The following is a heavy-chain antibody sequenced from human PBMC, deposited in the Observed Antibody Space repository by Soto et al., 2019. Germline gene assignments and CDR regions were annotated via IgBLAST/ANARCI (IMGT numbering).Heavy chain of an antibody. J-gene: IGHJ5*02. CDR1: GFTFSNYG. Sequence: EVQLLESGGGLVQPGGSLRLTCAASGFTFSNYGMSWVRQAPGKGLEWVSSISGGNTFYAGSVKGRVTISRDNSKNSLYRHMNSLTAEDTAVYYCAKAPSTDCNSGACSLRSWGQGTLVTVSS. CDR3: AKAPSTDCNSGACSLRS. CDR2: SISGGNT. D-gene: IGHD2-21*01. V-gene: IGHV3-23*01.